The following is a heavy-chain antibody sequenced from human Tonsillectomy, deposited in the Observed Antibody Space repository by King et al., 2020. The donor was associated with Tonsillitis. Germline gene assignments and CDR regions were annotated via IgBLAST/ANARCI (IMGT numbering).Heavy chain of an antibody. Sequence: QLVQSGAEVKKPGASVKVSCKTSGFSFTSSYIHWVRQAPGQGLEWMGMIRSSGDSASYAQKVQGRVTMTRDTSTNTLYLELNSLTPEDTAMYYCTRXXYGXXXXGT. CDR2: IRSSGDSA. J-gene: IGHJ4*02. CDR1: GFSFTSSY. CDR3: TRXXYGX. V-gene: IGHV1-46*03. D-gene: IGHD4-17*01.